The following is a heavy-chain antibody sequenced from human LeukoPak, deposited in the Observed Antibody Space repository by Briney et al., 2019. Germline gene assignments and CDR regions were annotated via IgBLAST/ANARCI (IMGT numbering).Heavy chain of an antibody. CDR2: INPNSGGT. Sequence: ASVKVSCKASGYTFTGYYMHWVRQAPGQGLEWMGWINPNSGGTNYAQKFQGRVTMTRDTSISTAYMELSRLRSDDTAVYYCARQYSSNWYDDRGWFDPWGQGTLVTVSS. CDR3: ARQYSSNWYDDRGWFDP. D-gene: IGHD6-13*01. J-gene: IGHJ5*02. V-gene: IGHV1-2*02. CDR1: GYTFTGYY.